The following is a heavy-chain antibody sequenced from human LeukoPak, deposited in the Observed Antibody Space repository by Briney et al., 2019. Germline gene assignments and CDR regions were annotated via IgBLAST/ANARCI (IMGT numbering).Heavy chain of an antibody. Sequence: GGSLRLSCAASGFTFSSYGMHWVRQAPGKGLEWVAVISYDGSNKYYADSVKGRFTISRDNSKNTLYLQMNSLRAEDTAVYYCAKDSGYDSFLIYWGQGTLVTVSS. J-gene: IGHJ4*02. V-gene: IGHV3-30*18. CDR1: GFTFSSYG. CDR2: ISYDGSNK. CDR3: AKDSGYDSFLIY. D-gene: IGHD5-12*01.